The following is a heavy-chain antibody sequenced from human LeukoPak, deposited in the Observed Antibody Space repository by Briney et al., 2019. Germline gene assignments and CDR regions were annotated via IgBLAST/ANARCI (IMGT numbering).Heavy chain of an antibody. CDR1: GFTFSSYA. CDR3: ARDSFLVAAAGTGNLDY. V-gene: IGHV3-30-3*01. Sequence: GWSLRLSCAASGFTFSSYAMHWVRQAPGKGLEWVAVISYDGSNKYYADSVKGRFTISRDNSKNTLYLQMNSLRAEDTAVYYCARDSFLVAAAGTGNLDYWGQGTLVTVSS. J-gene: IGHJ4*02. CDR2: ISYDGSNK. D-gene: IGHD6-13*01.